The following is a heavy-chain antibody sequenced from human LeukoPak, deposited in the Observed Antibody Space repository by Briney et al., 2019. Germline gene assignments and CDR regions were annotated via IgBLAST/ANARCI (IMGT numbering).Heavy chain of an antibody. Sequence: GESLKISCKGSGYSFSNYWIGWVRQMPGKGLEWMAIIYPGNSDTTYSPSFQGQVTISADKSISTAYLQWSSLRASDTAIYYCARLRGYHSSGWALDFWGQGTLVTVSS. V-gene: IGHV5-51*01. J-gene: IGHJ4*02. CDR3: ARLRGYHSSGWALDF. CDR1: GYSFSNYW. D-gene: IGHD6-19*01. CDR2: IYPGNSDT.